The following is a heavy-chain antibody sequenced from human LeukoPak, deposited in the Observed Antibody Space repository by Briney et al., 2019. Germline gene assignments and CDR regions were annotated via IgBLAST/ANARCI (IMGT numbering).Heavy chain of an antibody. J-gene: IGHJ6*03. CDR2: IIPIFGTA. V-gene: IGHV1-69*13. CDR1: GGTFSSYA. CDR3: ARQPYSNYGYYYYYYMDV. Sequence: ASVKVSCKASGGTFSSYAISWVRQAPGQGLEWMGGIIPIFGTANYAQKFQGRVTITADESTSTAYMELSSLRSEDTAVYYCARQPYSNYGYYYYYYMDVWGKGTTVTVSS. D-gene: IGHD4-11*01.